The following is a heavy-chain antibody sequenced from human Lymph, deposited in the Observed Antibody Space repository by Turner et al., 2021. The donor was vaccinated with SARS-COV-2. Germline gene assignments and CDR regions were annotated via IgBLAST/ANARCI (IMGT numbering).Heavy chain of an antibody. V-gene: IGHV4-59*01. CDR1: GGSMNSIY. J-gene: IGHJ5*02. CDR3: ARQTVNNWVDP. CDR2: IFYREST. D-gene: IGHD2-21*02. Sequence: QVQLQESAPRLGTPLETRSLPCTVSGGSMNSIYRSWLRQPPGKRLEGIGFIFYRESTNNNPTLKSRVTITVDTSENQFSLKLTSVTAADTARYCCARQTVNNWVDPWGQGTLVTVSS.